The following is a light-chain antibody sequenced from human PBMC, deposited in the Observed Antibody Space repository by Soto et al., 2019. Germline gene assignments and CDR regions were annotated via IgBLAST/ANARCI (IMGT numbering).Light chain of an antibody. CDR3: HHYGRSPIST. J-gene: IGKJ3*01. Sequence: EIVLTQSTGTLSLSPGERATLSCRASQSVSSSHSSYLAWYQQKRGQDPRLLIYDASSRATGITDMFSGSGSGTDFTLTISRLEPEHFEVYYCHHYGRSPISTVGPGTKVDIK. V-gene: IGKV3-20*01. CDR1: QSVSSSHSSY. CDR2: DAS.